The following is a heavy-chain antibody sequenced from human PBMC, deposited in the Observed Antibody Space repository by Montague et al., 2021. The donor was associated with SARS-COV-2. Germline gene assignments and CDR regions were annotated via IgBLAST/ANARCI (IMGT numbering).Heavy chain of an antibody. CDR3: ARVRGLTIFGVVGPFDY. CDR1: GGSISSGGYY. J-gene: IGHJ4*02. V-gene: IGHV4-31*03. Sequence: TLSLTCTVSGGSISSGGYYWSWIRQHPEKGLEWIGYIYYSGSTYYNPSLKSRVTISVDTSKNQFSLKLSSVTAADTAVYYCARVRGLTIFGVVGPFDYWGQGTLVTVPS. D-gene: IGHD3-3*01. CDR2: IYYSGST.